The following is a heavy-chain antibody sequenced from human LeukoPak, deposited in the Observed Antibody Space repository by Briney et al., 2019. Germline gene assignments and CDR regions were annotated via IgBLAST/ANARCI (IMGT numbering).Heavy chain of an antibody. CDR1: GFTFTDYY. CDR3: ARAGASKYSSSWYGLDV. V-gene: IGHV3-11*01. J-gene: IGHJ6*02. D-gene: IGHD6-13*01. Sequence: PGGSLRLSCAASGFTFTDYYMSWIRQAPGKGLEWVSYISSSGTTIYYADSVKGRFTISRDNAKNSLYLQMNSLGAEDTAVYYCARAGASKYSSSWYGLDVWGQGTTVTVSS. CDR2: ISSSGTTI.